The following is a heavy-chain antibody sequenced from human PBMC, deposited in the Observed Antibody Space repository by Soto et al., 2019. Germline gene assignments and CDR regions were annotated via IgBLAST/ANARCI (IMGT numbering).Heavy chain of an antibody. D-gene: IGHD3-10*01. CDR1: GFTFSNYA. V-gene: IGHV3-23*01. Sequence: PGGSLSLSCVASGFTFSNYAMSWLRQAPGKGLEWVSISGSGGNTYYADSVKGRFTISRDNSKNTLYLHMSSLRAEDTAIYYCAKVQITVIRGVITNPSFDYWGQGTVVTVSS. CDR3: AKVQITVIRGVITNPSFDY. CDR2: ISGSGGNT. J-gene: IGHJ4*02.